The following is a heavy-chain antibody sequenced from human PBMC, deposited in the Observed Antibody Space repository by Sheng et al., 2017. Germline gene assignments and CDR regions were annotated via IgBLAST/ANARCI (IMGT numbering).Heavy chain of an antibody. J-gene: IGHJ4*02. D-gene: IGHD3-22*01. CDR3: ARVSRYYYDSSGYKDY. CDR1: GGSFSGYY. Sequence: QVQLQQWGAGLLKPSETLSLTCAVYGGSFSGYYWSWIRQPPGKGLEWIGEINHSGSTNYNPSLKSRVTISVDTSKNQFSLKLSSVTAADTAVYYCARVSRYYYDSSGYKDYWGQGTLVTVSS. CDR2: INHSGST. V-gene: IGHV4-34*01.